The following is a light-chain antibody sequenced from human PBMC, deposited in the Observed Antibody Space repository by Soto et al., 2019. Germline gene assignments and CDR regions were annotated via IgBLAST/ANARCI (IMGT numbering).Light chain of an antibody. J-gene: IGKJ1*01. V-gene: IGKV1-39*01. Sequence: DIQITQSPSSLSASVGDRVTITCRASQSISSYLNWYQQKPGKAPKLLIYAASSLQSGVPSRFSGSGSGTDFTLTISSLQPEDCATYYCQQSYSTPRTFGQGTKVDIK. CDR1: QSISSY. CDR3: QQSYSTPRT. CDR2: AAS.